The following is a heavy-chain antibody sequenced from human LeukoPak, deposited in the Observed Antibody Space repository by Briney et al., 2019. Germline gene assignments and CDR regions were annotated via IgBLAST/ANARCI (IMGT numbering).Heavy chain of an antibody. CDR2: ISAYNGNT. V-gene: IGHV1-18*01. J-gene: IGHJ5*02. CDR3: ARVQGGVVVPAAKGNWFDP. CDR1: GYTFTSYG. D-gene: IGHD2-2*01. Sequence: ASVKVSCKASGYTFTSYGISWVRQAPGQGLEWMGWISAYNGNTNYAQKLQGRVTMTTDTSTSTAYMELRSLRSDDTAVYYCARVQGGVVVPAAKGNWFDPWGQGTLVTVSP.